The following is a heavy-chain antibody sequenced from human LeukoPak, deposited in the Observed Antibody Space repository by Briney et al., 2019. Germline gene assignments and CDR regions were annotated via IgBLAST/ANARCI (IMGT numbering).Heavy chain of an antibody. CDR1: GYTFTGYY. J-gene: IGHJ5*02. Sequence: ASVKVSCKASGYTFTGYYMHWVRQAPGQGLEWMGWINPNSGGTNYAQKFQGRVTMTRDTSISTAYMELSRLRSDDTAVYYCARAVVLTMIVVANGGWFDRWGQGTLVTVSS. CDR2: INPNSGGT. CDR3: ARAVVLTMIVVANGGWFDR. D-gene: IGHD3-22*01. V-gene: IGHV1-2*02.